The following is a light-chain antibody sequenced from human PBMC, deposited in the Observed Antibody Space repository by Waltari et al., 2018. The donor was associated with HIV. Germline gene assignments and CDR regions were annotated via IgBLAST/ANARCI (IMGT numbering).Light chain of an antibody. J-gene: IGLJ3*02. CDR1: SSNIGSNY. V-gene: IGLV1-47*01. Sequence: QSVLTHPPSASGTPGQRVTISCSGSSSNIGSNYVYWYQQLPGTTPKLLIYRNHPRPSGVPDRFSGSNSGTSGCLAIRGLRSEDEADYYCAAWDDSLSGWVFGGGTKLTVL. CDR3: AAWDDSLSGWV. CDR2: RNH.